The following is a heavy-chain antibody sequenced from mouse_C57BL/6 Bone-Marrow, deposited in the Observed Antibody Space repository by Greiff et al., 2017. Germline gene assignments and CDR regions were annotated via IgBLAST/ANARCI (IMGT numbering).Heavy chain of an antibody. D-gene: IGHD2-10*02. CDR1: GYTFTGYW. J-gene: IGHJ2*01. CDR2: ILPGSGST. Sequence: VQLQQSGAELMKPGASVKLSCKATGYTFTGYWIEWVKQRPGHGLEWIGEILPGSGSTNYNDKFKGKATFTADTSSNTAYMQLSSLTTEDSAIYYCARGVWSYFDYWGQGTTLTVSS. CDR3: ARGVWSYFDY. V-gene: IGHV1-9*01.